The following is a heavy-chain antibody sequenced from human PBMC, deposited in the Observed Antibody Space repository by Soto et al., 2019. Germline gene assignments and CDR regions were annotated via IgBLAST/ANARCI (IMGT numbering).Heavy chain of an antibody. Sequence: QVQLQESGPGLVKPSQTLSLTCTVSGGSISSGGYYWSWIRQHPGKGLEWIGYIYYSGSTYYNPSLKSRVTISVDTSKNQFSLKLSSVTAADTAVYYCARDQVRDILTGDPYAPAGMDVWGQGTTVTVSS. CDR2: IYYSGST. CDR3: ARDQVRDILTGDPYAPAGMDV. CDR1: GGSISSGGYY. J-gene: IGHJ6*02. V-gene: IGHV4-31*03. D-gene: IGHD3-9*01.